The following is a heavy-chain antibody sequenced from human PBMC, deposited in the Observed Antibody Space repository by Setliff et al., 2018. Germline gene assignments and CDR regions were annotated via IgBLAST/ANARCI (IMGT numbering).Heavy chain of an antibody. CDR2: VYTSWST. D-gene: IGHD3-3*01. V-gene: IGHV4-4*09. CDR1: DGSSSSHY. CDR3: ARVSGFQYMDV. J-gene: IGHJ6*03. Sequence: SETLSLTCTVSDGSSSSHYWSWIRQPPGKGLEWIGQVYTSWSTNYNPSLKSRVTISLDTSKNQFSLNLSSLTAADTAVYYCARVSGFQYMDVWGKGTTVTVSS.